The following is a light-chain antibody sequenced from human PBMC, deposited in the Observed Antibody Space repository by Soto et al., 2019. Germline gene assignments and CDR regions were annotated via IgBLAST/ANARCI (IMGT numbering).Light chain of an antibody. J-gene: IGKJ2*01. V-gene: IGKV1-9*01. CDR3: QQLSHYPYT. CDR2: DSS. Sequence: DIQLTQSPSFLSASVEDRVTISCRASYDISSSLAWYQQEPGKPPKLLIYDSSTLQTGVPLRFTGSGSGRKFTLTISGLQFGDFATYFSQQLSHYPYTFGQGTKLEI. CDR1: YDISSS.